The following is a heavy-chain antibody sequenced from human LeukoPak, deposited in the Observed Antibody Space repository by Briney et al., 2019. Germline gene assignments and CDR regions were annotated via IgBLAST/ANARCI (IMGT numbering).Heavy chain of an antibody. CDR3: ARGLMGPTGVGY. V-gene: IGHV4-34*01. D-gene: IGHD1-1*01. J-gene: IGHJ4*02. CDR1: GGSFSGYY. CDR2: IKHRGST. Sequence: PSETLSLTCAVYGGSFSGYYWSWIRQPPLKWLEWSGEIKHRGSTNYNPSRKSRVTISVDRSKNQCSLDRGYVAPAATAVYSRARGLMGPTGVGYWGQGTMVTVPS.